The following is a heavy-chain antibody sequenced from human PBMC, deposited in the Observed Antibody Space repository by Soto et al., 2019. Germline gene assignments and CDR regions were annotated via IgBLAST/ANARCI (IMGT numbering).Heavy chain of an antibody. CDR3: AKEGEYSSSLTGVYYFDY. V-gene: IGHV3-48*01. CDR2: ISGDTKTT. CDR1: GFTFSSYG. Sequence: EVQLVNSGGGWVPPGGSLRLSCAASGFTFSSYGMNWVRQAPGKGLEWVSYISGDTKTTNYADSVKGRFTITRDNAKSLLYLQMNSLRAEDTAVYYCAKEGEYSSSLTGVYYFDYWGQGTLVTVSS. J-gene: IGHJ4*02. D-gene: IGHD6-6*01.